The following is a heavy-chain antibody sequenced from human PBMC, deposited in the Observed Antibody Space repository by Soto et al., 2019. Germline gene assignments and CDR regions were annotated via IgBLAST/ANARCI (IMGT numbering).Heavy chain of an antibody. Sequence: ASVKVSCKASGYTFTSYDINWVRQATGQGLEWVGWMNPNSGNTGYAQKFQGRVTMTRNTSISTAYMELSSLRSEDTAVYYCARGISRFLSKPIGYWGQGTLVTVSS. CDR1: GYTFTSYD. J-gene: IGHJ4*02. CDR3: ARGISRFLSKPIGY. CDR2: MNPNSGNT. D-gene: IGHD3-3*01. V-gene: IGHV1-8*01.